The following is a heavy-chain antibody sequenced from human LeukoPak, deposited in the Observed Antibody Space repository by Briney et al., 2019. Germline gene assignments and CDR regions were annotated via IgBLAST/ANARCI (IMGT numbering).Heavy chain of an antibody. CDR3: ARVGTAMADSSYYYYYYMDV. D-gene: IGHD5-18*01. CDR1: GFSVSSNY. Sequence: GGSLRLSCAASGFSVSSNYMSWVRQAPGKGREGGSVIYSGSSTYYADPVTGRFTISRDNSKNTLYLQMNSLRAEDTAVYYCARVGTAMADSSYYYYYYMDVWGKGTTVTVSS. CDR2: IYSGSST. J-gene: IGHJ6*03. V-gene: IGHV3-53*01.